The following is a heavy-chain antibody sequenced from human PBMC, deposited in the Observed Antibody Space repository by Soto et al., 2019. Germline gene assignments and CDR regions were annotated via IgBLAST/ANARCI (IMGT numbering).Heavy chain of an antibody. V-gene: IGHV3-48*01. CDR3: ARSWYYDSSGYYYGPLDI. J-gene: IGHJ3*02. CDR1: GFTFSSYS. Sequence: EVQLVESGGGLVQPGGSLRLSCAASGFTFSSYSMNWVRQAPGKGLEWVSYISSSSSTIYYADSVKGRFTISRDNXXXXXXXXXXXXXXXXXXVXYCARSWYYDSSGYYYGPLDIWGQGTMVTVSS. D-gene: IGHD3-22*01. CDR2: ISSSSSTI.